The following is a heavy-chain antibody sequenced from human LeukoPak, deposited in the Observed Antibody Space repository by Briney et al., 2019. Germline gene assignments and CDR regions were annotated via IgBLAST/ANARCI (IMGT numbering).Heavy chain of an antibody. CDR1: GDSVSTNRGA. V-gene: IGHV6-1*01. D-gene: IGHD6-19*01. J-gene: IGHJ6*03. CDR2: TYYRSTWDT. CDR3: ARDPLRNRGWTGHMDV. Sequence: SQTLSLTCAISGDSVSTNRGAWNWIRQSPSRGLEWLGRTYYRSTWDTNYASSLRGRITIKADTSRNQFSLQLSSVTPEDTAVYFCARDPLRNRGWTGHMDVWGKGTMVTVSS.